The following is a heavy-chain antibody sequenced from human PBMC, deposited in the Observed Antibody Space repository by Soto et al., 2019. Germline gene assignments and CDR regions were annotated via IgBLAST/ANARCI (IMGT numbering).Heavy chain of an antibody. D-gene: IGHD3-3*01. CDR2: INAGNGNT. CDR1: GYTFTSYA. Sequence: GASVKVSCKASGYTFTSYAMHCVRQAPGQRLEWMGWINAGNGNTKYSQKFQGRVTITRDTSASTAYMELSSLRSEDTAVYYCARVPFTIFGVVISEPLDYWGQGTLVTVSS. J-gene: IGHJ4*02. V-gene: IGHV1-3*01. CDR3: ARVPFTIFGVVISEPLDY.